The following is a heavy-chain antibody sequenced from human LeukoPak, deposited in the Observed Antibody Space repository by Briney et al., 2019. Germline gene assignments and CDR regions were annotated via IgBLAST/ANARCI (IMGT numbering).Heavy chain of an antibody. V-gene: IGHV4-39*01. J-gene: IGHJ4*02. CDR1: GGSISSSSYY. Sequence: PSETLSLTCTVSGGSISSSSYYWGWIRQPPGKGLEWIGSIYYSGSTYYNPSLKSRVTISVDTSKNQFSLKLSSVTAADTAVYYCASDVDTAMVRDYWGQGTLVPVSS. CDR3: ASDVDTAMVRDY. D-gene: IGHD5-18*01. CDR2: IYYSGST.